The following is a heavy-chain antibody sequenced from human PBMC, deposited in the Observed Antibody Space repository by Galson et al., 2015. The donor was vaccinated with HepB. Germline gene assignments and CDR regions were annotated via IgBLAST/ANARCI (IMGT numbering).Heavy chain of an antibody. CDR1: GFTFSSYS. J-gene: IGHJ5*02. CDR3: ARNPYCSSTSCYMGDVGWFDP. Sequence: SLRLSCAASGFTFSSYSMNWVRQAPGKGLEWVSYISSSSSTIYYADSVKGRFTISRDNAKNSLYLQMNSLRAEDTAVYYCARNPYCSSTSCYMGDVGWFDPWGQGTLVTVSS. D-gene: IGHD2-2*02. V-gene: IGHV3-48*01. CDR2: ISSSSSTI.